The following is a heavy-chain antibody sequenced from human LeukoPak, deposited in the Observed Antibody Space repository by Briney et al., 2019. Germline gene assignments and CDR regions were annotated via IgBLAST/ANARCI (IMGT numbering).Heavy chain of an antibody. J-gene: IGHJ4*02. CDR2: ISSSSSTI. Sequence: GGSLRLSCAASGFTFSSYSMNWVRQAPGKGLEWVSYISSSSSTIYYADSVKGRFTISRDNAKNSLYLQMNTLRDEDTAVYYCARDKIRRGYCSGGSCYSDSVWGQGTLVTVSS. D-gene: IGHD2-15*01. V-gene: IGHV3-48*02. CDR3: ARDKIRRGYCSGGSCYSDSV. CDR1: GFTFSSYS.